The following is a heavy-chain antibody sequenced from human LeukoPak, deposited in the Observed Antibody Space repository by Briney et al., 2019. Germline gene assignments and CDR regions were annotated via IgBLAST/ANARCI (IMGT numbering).Heavy chain of an antibody. J-gene: IGHJ3*02. CDR2: IYYSGST. V-gene: IGHV4-59*08. Sequence: SETLSLTCTVSGGSISSYYWSWIRQPPGKGLEWIGYIYYSGSTNYNPSLKSRVTISVDTSKNQFSLKLSSVTAADTAVYYCARRERSSNGVDAFDIWGQGTMVTVSS. CDR3: ARRERSSNGVDAFDI. D-gene: IGHD3-10*01. CDR1: GGSISSYY.